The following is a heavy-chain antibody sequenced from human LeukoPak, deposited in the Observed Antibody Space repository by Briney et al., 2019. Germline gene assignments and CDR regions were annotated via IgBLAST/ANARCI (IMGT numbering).Heavy chain of an antibody. CDR1: GYSFTSYW. CDR3: ARLYDSSGHYYFPFDY. CDR2: IYPGDSDT. V-gene: IGHV5-51*01. J-gene: IGHJ4*02. D-gene: IGHD3-22*01. Sequence: GESLKISCKGSGYSFTSYWIGWVRQMPGKGLEWMGIIYPGDSDTRYSPSFQGQVTISADKSISTAYLQWSSLKASDTAMYYCARLYDSSGHYYFPFDYWGQGTLVTVSS.